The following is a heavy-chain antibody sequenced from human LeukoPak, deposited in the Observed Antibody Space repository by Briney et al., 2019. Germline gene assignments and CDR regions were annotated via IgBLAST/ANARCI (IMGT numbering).Heavy chain of an antibody. Sequence: GGSLRLSCAASGFTFSSYAMSWVRQAPGKGLEWVSAISGSGGSTYYADSVKGRFTISRDNPKNTLYLQMNSLRAEDTAVYYCANLIWFRELFYNWGQGTLVTVSS. CDR3: ANLIWFRELFYN. J-gene: IGHJ4*02. V-gene: IGHV3-23*01. D-gene: IGHD3-10*01. CDR1: GFTFSSYA. CDR2: ISGSGGST.